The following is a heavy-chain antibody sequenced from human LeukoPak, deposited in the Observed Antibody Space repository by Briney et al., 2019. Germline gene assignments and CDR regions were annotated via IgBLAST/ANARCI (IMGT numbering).Heavy chain of an antibody. V-gene: IGHV3-48*03. CDR1: GFTFSSYE. J-gene: IGHJ6*04. D-gene: IGHD3-10*02. Sequence: GGSLRLSCAASGFTFSSYEMNWVRQAPGKGLEWVSYISSSGGTIYYADSVKGRFTISRDNAKNSLYLQMNSLRTEDTAVYYCAELGITMIGGVWGKGTTVTISS. CDR2: ISSSGGTI. CDR3: AELGITMIGGV.